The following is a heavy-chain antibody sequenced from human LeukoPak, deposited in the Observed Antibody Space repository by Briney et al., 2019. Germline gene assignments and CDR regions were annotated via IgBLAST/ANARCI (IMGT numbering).Heavy chain of an antibody. D-gene: IGHD4-17*01. Sequence: GGSLRLSCAASEFTFSSYWMSWVRQAPGKGLEWVANIKQDGGQIYYLESLNGRFTVSRDNAKNSLYLQMNSLRAEDTAVYYCARLGARQMLEYWGQGTLVTVSS. CDR3: ARLGARQMLEY. V-gene: IGHV3-7*01. J-gene: IGHJ4*02. CDR2: IKQDGGQI. CDR1: EFTFSSYW.